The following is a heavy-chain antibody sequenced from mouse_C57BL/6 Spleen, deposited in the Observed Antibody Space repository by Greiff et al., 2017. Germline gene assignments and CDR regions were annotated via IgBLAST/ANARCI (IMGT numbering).Heavy chain of an antibody. Sequence: VMPVAFGGDSVKPGGFLKLSRAASGFTFSSYGMSWVRQTPDKRLEWVATISSGGSYTYYPDSVKGRFTSSRDNAQNTLYLHRSSLKSEDTAMFYCARLIYYYGTNAMDYWGQGTSVTVSS. CDR2: ISSGGSYT. V-gene: IGHV5-6*01. D-gene: IGHD1-1*01. CDR3: ARLIYYYGTNAMDY. J-gene: IGHJ4*01. CDR1: GFTFSSYG.